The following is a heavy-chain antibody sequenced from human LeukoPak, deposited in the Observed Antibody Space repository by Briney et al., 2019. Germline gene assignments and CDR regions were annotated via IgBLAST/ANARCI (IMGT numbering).Heavy chain of an antibody. CDR2: IYYSGSS. CDR3: AREMSDYDFWSGYDSDAFDI. CDR1: GGSISSSSSY. J-gene: IGHJ3*02. Sequence: RASETLSLTCSASGGSISSSSSYWGWIRQPPGKGLEWIGSIYYSGSSFDNPALKSRVTISVDTSKNQFSLKLSSVTAADTAVYYCAREMSDYDFWSGYDSDAFDIWGQGTMVTVSS. V-gene: IGHV4-39*02. D-gene: IGHD3-3*01.